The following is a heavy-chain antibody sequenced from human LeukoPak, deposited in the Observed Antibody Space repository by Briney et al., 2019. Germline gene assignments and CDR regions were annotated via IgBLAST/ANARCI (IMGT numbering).Heavy chain of an antibody. Sequence: GGSLTLSCAASGFIFNSYAVNGLRQATGKGLEWVSAISGSGGNTYYADSVKGRFTISRDNSKNTLYLQMNSLRAEDTAVYFCAKGHLPMTLRMDVWGQGTTVTVSS. CDR1: GFIFNSYA. V-gene: IGHV3-23*01. CDR2: ISGSGGNT. D-gene: IGHD3-22*01. CDR3: AKGHLPMTLRMDV. J-gene: IGHJ6*02.